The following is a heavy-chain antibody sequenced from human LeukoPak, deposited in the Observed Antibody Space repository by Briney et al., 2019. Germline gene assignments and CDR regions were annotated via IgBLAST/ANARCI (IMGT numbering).Heavy chain of an antibody. CDR1: GFTFGDYG. D-gene: IGHD6-25*01. V-gene: IGHV3-30*03. CDR2: ISYDEANI. J-gene: IGHJ4*02. CDR3: SSATSMSTITTDH. Sequence: GGSLRLSCAASGFTFGDYGMHWVRQAPGKGLEWLAVISYDEANIYYADSVKGRLTISRDNSRNTVFLQTNSLRVEDTAIYYCSSATSMSTITTDHWGQGTLVTVSS.